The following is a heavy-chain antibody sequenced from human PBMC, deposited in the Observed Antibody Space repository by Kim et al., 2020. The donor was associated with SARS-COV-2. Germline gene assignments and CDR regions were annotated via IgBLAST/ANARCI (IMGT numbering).Heavy chain of an antibody. CDR1: GFTFSSCA. CDR3: ARDQWSRLRGLTYSYYGMDV. CDR2: ISYDGSNK. J-gene: IGHJ6*02. Sequence: GGSLRLSCAAYGFTFSSCAIHWVRQAPGKGCDWVAVISYDGSNKNYAESVKGRFTISRENSKNTLYLQMNSLRAEDTALYYCARDQWSRLRGLTYSYYGMDVWGQGTTVTVSS. V-gene: IGHV3-30*16. D-gene: IGHD3-10*01.